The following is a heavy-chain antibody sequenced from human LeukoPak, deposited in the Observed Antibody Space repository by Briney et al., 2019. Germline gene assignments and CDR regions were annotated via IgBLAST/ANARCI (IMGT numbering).Heavy chain of an antibody. CDR1: GYTFTGYG. Sequence: ASVKVSCKASGYTFTGYGITWVRQAPGQGLEWMGWISTYNGNTNYAQRVQGRGTMTTDTSTSTAYMELRSLRSDDTAVYYCARYCSGGSCPLYYLDYWGQGTLVTVSS. D-gene: IGHD2-15*01. J-gene: IGHJ4*02. CDR2: ISTYNGNT. CDR3: ARYCSGGSCPLYYLDY. V-gene: IGHV1-18*01.